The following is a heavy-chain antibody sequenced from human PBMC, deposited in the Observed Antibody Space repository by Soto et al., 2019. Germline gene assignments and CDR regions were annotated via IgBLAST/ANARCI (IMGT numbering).Heavy chain of an antibody. J-gene: IGHJ4*02. V-gene: IGHV1-69*01. CDR2: ILPIFGTA. D-gene: IGHD1-26*01. Sequence: QVQMVQSGAEVKKPGSSVNVSCKASGGTFSSYSITWVRQAPGQGLEWMGEILPIFGTANYAQKFQGRVKITADAATSTAYMELSSLRSEDTAVYYCARAGGRHSGGIDYWGQGTLVTVSS. CDR1: GGTFSSYS. CDR3: ARAGGRHSGGIDY.